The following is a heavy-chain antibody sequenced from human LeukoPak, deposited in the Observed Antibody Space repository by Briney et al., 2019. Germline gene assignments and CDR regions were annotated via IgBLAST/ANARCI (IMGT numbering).Heavy chain of an antibody. D-gene: IGHD3-10*01. J-gene: IGHJ3*02. CDR1: GGSISSGSYY. V-gene: IGHV4-31*03. Sequence: SQTLSLTCTVSGGSISSGSYYWSWIRQPAGKGLEWIGYIYYSGSTYYNPSLKSRVTISVDTSKNQFSLKLSSVTAADTAVYYCASSGLWFGELLYAFDIWGQGTMVTVSS. CDR2: IYYSGST. CDR3: ASSGLWFGELLYAFDI.